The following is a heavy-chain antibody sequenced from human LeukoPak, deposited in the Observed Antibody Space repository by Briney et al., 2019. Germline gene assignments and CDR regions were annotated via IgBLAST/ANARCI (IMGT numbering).Heavy chain of an antibody. Sequence: ASVKVSCQASGYTFITYGISWVRQTPGQGLEWLGWTSAYNGDTNYAQKIRGRVTMTTDTSTNTAYMELRSLRSDDTAVYYCARDLQHCGGDCFDDTFDIRGQGTVVTVSS. J-gene: IGHJ3*02. CDR3: ARDLQHCGGDCFDDTFDI. V-gene: IGHV1-18*01. CDR2: TSAYNGDT. CDR1: GYTFITYG. D-gene: IGHD2-21*01.